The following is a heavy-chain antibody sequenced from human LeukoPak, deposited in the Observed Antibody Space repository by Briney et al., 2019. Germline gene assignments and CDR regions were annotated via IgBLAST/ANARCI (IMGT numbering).Heavy chain of an antibody. CDR1: GFTFSGSA. CDR3: TRLSGSSSIDY. CDR2: IRSEANSYAT. J-gene: IGHJ4*02. Sequence: GGSLKLSCAASGFTFSGSAMHWVRQASGKGLGWVGRIRSEANSYATAYAASVKSRFTISRDDSKNTAYLQMNSLKTEDTAVYYCTRLSGSSSIDYWGQGTLVT. V-gene: IGHV3-73*01. D-gene: IGHD6-13*01.